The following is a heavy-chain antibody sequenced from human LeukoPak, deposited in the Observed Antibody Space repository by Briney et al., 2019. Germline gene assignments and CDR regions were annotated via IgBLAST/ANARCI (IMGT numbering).Heavy chain of an antibody. V-gene: IGHV4-38-2*02. Sequence: SETLSLTCTVSGYSISSGYYWGWVRQPPGKGLGWIGSIYHSGSTYYTPSLKSRVTISVDTSKNPCSLKLSSVTAADTAVYYCARDPVNQRTPFDYWGQGTLVTVSS. CDR2: IYHSGST. CDR3: ARDPVNQRTPFDY. D-gene: IGHD1-14*01. CDR1: GYSISSGYY. J-gene: IGHJ4*02.